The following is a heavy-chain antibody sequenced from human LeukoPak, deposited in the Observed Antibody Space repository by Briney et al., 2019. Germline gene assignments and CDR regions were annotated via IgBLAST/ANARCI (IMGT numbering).Heavy chain of an antibody. CDR2: ISWVGGST. V-gene: IGHV3-43*01. D-gene: IGHD3-10*01. CDR1: GFTFDDYT. Sequence: GGSLRLSCAASGFTFDDYTMHWVRQAPGKGLEWVSLISWVGGSTYYADSVKGRFTISRDNSKNSLYLQMNSLRTEDTALYYCAKDIGSGSYYNYYYYGMDVWGQGTTVTVSS. CDR3: AKDIGSGSYYNYYYYGMDV. J-gene: IGHJ6*02.